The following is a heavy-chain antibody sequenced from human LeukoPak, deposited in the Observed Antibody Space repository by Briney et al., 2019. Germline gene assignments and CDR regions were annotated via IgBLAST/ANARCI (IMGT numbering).Heavy chain of an antibody. Sequence: SETLSLTCTVSGGSISSYYWSWIRQPPGKGLEWIGYIYYSGSTNYNPSLKSRVTISVDTSTNQFSLKLSSVTAADTAVYYCARGRDGYIFDYWGQGTLVTVSS. CDR3: ARGRDGYIFDY. J-gene: IGHJ4*02. D-gene: IGHD5-24*01. CDR1: GGSISSYY. V-gene: IGHV4-59*01. CDR2: IYYSGST.